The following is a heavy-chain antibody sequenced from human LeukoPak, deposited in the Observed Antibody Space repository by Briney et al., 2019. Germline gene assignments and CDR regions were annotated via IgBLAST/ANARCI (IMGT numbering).Heavy chain of an antibody. J-gene: IGHJ4*02. CDR2: IYHSGST. Sequence: PSETLSLTCTVSGGSISSGGYYWSWIRQPPGKGLEWIGYIYHSGSTYYNPSLKSRVTISVDRSKNQFSLKLSSVTAADTAVYYCPQGPTPGYFDYWGQGTLVTVSS. CDR3: PQGPTPGYFDY. V-gene: IGHV4-30-2*01. CDR1: GGSISSGGYY.